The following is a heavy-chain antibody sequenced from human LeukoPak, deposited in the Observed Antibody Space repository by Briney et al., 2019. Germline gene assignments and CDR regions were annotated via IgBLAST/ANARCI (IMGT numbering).Heavy chain of an antibody. CDR2: ISGSGGST. CDR1: GFTFSSYA. J-gene: IGHJ4*02. D-gene: IGHD3-22*01. CDR3: ARKTDSSGSGDY. V-gene: IGHV3-23*01. Sequence: GGSLRLSCAASGFTFSSYAMSWVRQAPGKGLEWVSAISGSGGSTYYADSVKGRFTISRDNSKNTLYLQMNSLRAEDTAVYYCARKTDSSGSGDYWGQGTLVSVSS.